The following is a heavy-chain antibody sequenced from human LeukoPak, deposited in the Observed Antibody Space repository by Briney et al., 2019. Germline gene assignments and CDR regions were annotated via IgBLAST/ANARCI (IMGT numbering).Heavy chain of an antibody. Sequence: GGSLKLSCAASGFTFSSYAMHWVRQAPGKGLEWVAVISYDGSNKYYADSVKGRFTISRDNSKNTLYLQMNSLRAEDTAVYYCARRSSGWYYFDYWGQGTLVTVSS. V-gene: IGHV3-30-3*01. CDR2: ISYDGSNK. CDR3: ARRSSGWYYFDY. CDR1: GFTFSSYA. J-gene: IGHJ4*02. D-gene: IGHD6-19*01.